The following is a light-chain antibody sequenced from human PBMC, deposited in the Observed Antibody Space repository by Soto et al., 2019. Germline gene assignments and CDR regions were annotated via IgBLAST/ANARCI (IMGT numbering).Light chain of an antibody. Sequence: EIVLTQSPATLSVSPGERVTLSCRASQSVRSNLAWYQQKPGQSPRLPIYGASIRAAGIPARFSASGTGTDFTLTISRLEPEDFAVYYCQHYGSFNTFAGGTKVDIK. V-gene: IGKV3-20*01. CDR1: QSVRSN. CDR2: GAS. CDR3: QHYGSFNT. J-gene: IGKJ4*01.